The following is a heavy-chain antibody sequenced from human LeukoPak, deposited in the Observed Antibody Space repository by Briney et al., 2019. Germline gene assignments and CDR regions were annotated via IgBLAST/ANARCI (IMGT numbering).Heavy chain of an antibody. CDR2: INRDGSTT. D-gene: IGHD3-9*01. Sequence: PGGSLRLSCAASGFTFSSHWMHWVRQAPGKGLVWVSRINRDGSTTAYAESVKGRFTISRDNAKNTLYLQMDSLRVEDTAVYYCARDWLILTEYPLDTFDVWGQGTMVTASS. CDR1: GFTFSSHW. J-gene: IGHJ3*01. CDR3: ARDWLILTEYPLDTFDV. V-gene: IGHV3-74*01.